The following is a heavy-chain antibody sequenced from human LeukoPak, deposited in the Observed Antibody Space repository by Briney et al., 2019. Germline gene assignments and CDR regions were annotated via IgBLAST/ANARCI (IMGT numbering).Heavy chain of an antibody. J-gene: IGHJ5*02. D-gene: IGHD2-2*01. V-gene: IGHV4-4*02. Sequence: SETLSLTCAISGASITSTNWWIWVRQPPGKGLEWIGEMHHSGRTNYNPSLRSRVAMSLDKSNNQFYLRLSSVAAADTALYYCARAQEGCSRSSCYLGPWGQGTQVTVSS. CDR1: GASITSTNW. CDR3: ARAQEGCSRSSCYLGP. CDR2: MHHSGRT.